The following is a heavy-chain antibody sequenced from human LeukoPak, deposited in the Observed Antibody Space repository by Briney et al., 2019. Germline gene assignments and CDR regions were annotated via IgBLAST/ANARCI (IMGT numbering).Heavy chain of an antibody. V-gene: IGHV3-74*01. D-gene: IGHD6-13*01. CDR1: GFTFSNYW. CDR3: ASASSHRIAAGGDY. J-gene: IGHJ4*02. Sequence: GGSLRLSCAVSGFTFSNYWMHWVRQAPGKGLVWVSRINSDGSSRNYADSVKGRFTISRDNAKNTLYLQMNSLRAEDTAVYYCASASSHRIAAGGDYWGQGTLVTVSS. CDR2: INSDGSSR.